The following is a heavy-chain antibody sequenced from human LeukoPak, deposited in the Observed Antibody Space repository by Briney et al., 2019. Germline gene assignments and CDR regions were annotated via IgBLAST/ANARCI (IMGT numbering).Heavy chain of an antibody. CDR2: MNPNSGNT. J-gene: IGHJ5*02. Sequence: ASVKVSCKASGYTFTSYDINWVRQATGQGLEWMGWMNPNSGNTGYAQKFQGRVTMTRNTSISTAYMELSSLRSEDTAVYYFARGSRYFRLCWFQPWGQGTLVTVSS. D-gene: IGHD3-9*01. CDR3: ARGSRYFRLCWFQP. CDR1: GYTFTSYD. V-gene: IGHV1-8*01.